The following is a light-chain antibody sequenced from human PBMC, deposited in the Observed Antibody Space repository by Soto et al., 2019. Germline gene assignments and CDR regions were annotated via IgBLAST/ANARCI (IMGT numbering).Light chain of an antibody. Sequence: QSALTQPASMSGSPGQSITISCTGTSSDVGGYNFVSWYQQHPDKAPKLMLYEVTKRPSGVSDRFSGSKSGNTASLTISGLQTEDEADYCCSSYTSRDTRVFGTGTKLTVL. V-gene: IGLV2-14*01. CDR2: EVT. CDR3: SSYTSRDTRV. CDR1: SSDVGGYNF. J-gene: IGLJ1*01.